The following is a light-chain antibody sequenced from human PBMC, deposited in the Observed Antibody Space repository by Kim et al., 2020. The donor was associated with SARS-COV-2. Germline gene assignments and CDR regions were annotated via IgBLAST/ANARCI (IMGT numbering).Light chain of an antibody. J-gene: IGKJ1*01. CDR1: QSVTSW. CDR2: DAS. CDR3: QQYNSYWT. V-gene: IGKV1-5*01. Sequence: SASVGDRVTITCRASQSVTSWLAWYQQKPGKAPKVLIYDASSLKSGVPSRFSGSGSGTEFTLTISSLQPDDFATYYCQQYNSYWTFGQGTKVDIK.